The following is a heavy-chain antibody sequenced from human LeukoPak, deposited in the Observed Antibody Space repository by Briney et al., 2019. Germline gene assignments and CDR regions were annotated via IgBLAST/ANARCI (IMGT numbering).Heavy chain of an antibody. CDR1: GFTFSSYG. J-gene: IGHJ3*02. Sequence: TGGSLRLSCAASGFTFSSYGMHWVRQAPGKGLEWVANIKQHGSEKFYVDSVKGRFTISRDNAKNSVYLQMNSLRAEDTAVYYCATNSFYYRSSQFDIWGQGTVVTVSS. D-gene: IGHD3-22*01. V-gene: IGHV3-7*01. CDR3: ATNSFYYRSSQFDI. CDR2: IKQHGSEK.